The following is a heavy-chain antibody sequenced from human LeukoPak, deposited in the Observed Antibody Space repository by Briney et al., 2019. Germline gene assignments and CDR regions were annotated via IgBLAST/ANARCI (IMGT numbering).Heavy chain of an antibody. Sequence: PGGSLRLSCAASGFTFDDYAMHWVRQAPGKGLEWVSGISWNSGSIGYADSVKGRFTISRDNAKNSLYLQMNSLRAEDTAVYYCAKDYSKTSYYGSGTYYRPKWFDPWGQGTLSPSPQ. CDR2: ISWNSGSI. D-gene: IGHD3-10*01. J-gene: IGHJ5*02. CDR3: AKDYSKTSYYGSGTYYRPKWFDP. CDR1: GFTFDDYA. V-gene: IGHV3-9*01.